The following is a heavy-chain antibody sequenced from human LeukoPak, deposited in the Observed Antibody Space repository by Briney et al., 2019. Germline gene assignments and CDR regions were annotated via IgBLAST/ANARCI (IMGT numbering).Heavy chain of an antibody. Sequence: ASVKVSCKASGYTFTSYYMHWVRQAPGQGLEWVAWIDPDSGGTNSAQKFQGRVTMTRDTSSSTAYMELSRLRSDDTAVYYCARVHPSGSYHKYWGQGTLVTVSS. V-gene: IGHV1-2*02. CDR1: GYTFTSYY. CDR2: IDPDSGGT. CDR3: ARVHPSGSYHKY. J-gene: IGHJ4*02. D-gene: IGHD3-10*01.